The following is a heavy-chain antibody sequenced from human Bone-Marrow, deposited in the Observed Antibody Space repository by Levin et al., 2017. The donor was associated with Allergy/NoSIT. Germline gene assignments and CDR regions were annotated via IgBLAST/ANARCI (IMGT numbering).Heavy chain of an antibody. CDR1: GFTFSNAW. CDR3: TTEPRIMITFGGVITQDF. V-gene: IGHV3-15*01. CDR2: IKSKTDGGTT. J-gene: IGHJ4*02. Sequence: PGGSLRLSCAASGFTFSNAWMSWVRQAPGKGLEWVGRIKSKTDGGTTDYAAPVKGRFTISRDDSKNTLYLQMNSLKTEDTAVYYCTTEPRIMITFGGVITQDFWGQGTLVTVSS. D-gene: IGHD3-16*02.